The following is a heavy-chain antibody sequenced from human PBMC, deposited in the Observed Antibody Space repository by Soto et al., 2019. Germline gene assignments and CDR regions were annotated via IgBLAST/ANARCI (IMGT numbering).Heavy chain of an antibody. CDR1: GVSFSGYY. D-gene: IGHD2-15*01. J-gene: IGHJ4*02. Sequence: PSETLSLTCAVYGVSFSGYYWSWIRQPPGKGLEWIGEINHSGSTNYNPSLKSRVTISVDTSKNQFSLKLSSVTAADTAVYYCAVTNGYCSGGSCYDSFDYWGQGTLVTVSS. CDR3: AVTNGYCSGGSCYDSFDY. CDR2: INHSGST. V-gene: IGHV4-34*01.